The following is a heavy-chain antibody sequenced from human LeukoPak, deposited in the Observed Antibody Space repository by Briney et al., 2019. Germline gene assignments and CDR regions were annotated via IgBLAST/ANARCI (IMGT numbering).Heavy chain of an antibody. V-gene: IGHV4-59*01. D-gene: IGHD3-10*01. CDR3: ASRITMVRGVIPDAFDI. J-gene: IGHJ3*02. CDR2: VYYSGST. CDR1: GGSISSYY. Sequence: SETLSLTCTVSGGSISSYYWSWIRQPPGKGLEWIGYVYYSGSTNYNPSLKSRVTISVDTSKNQFSLKLSSVTAADTAVYYCASRITMVRGVIPDAFDIWGQGTMVTVSS.